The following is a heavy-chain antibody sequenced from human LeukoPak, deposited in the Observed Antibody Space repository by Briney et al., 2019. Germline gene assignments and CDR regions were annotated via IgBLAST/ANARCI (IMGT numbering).Heavy chain of an antibody. CDR1: GYSFTDYY. D-gene: IGHD6-19*01. Sequence: ASVKVSCKASGYSFTDYYIHWVRQAPGQGLEWMGWINPNSGDTKYAQKFHGRVTLTRDWSINTAYMELSRLKSDGTVVFYCARGEQWLTRYWGQGTLVTVSS. J-gene: IGHJ4*02. CDR2: INPNSGDT. V-gene: IGHV1-2*02. CDR3: ARGEQWLTRY.